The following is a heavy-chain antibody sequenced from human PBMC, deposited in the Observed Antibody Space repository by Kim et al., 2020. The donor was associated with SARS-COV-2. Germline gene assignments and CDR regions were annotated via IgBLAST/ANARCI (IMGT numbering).Heavy chain of an antibody. CDR3: ARGGSSGYTPGWFDP. CDR1: GFTFTTYW. V-gene: IGHV3-74*01. CDR2: INSDGSTT. Sequence: GGSLRLSCAASGFTFTTYWMHWVRQAPGKGLVWVARINSDGSTTSYADSVKGRFTISRDNAKNTLYLQMNSLRVEDTALYYCARGGSSGYTPGWFDPRGQGTLGTVSS. J-gene: IGHJ5*02. D-gene: IGHD3-22*01.